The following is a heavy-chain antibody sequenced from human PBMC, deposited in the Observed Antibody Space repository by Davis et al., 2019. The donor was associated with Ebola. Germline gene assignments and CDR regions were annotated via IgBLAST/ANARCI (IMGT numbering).Heavy chain of an antibody. CDR3: ARGWLRGYLDY. D-gene: IGHD3-3*01. CDR1: GDSVSTAG. J-gene: IGHJ4*02. Sequence: HSQTLSLTCAISGDSVSTAGWNWIRQSPSRGLEWLGRTYYNSKWYHDYAVSVKSRITINPDTSKNQFSLQLNSVTPEDTAVYYCARGWLRGYLDYWGQGTLVTVSS. CDR2: TYYNSKWYH. V-gene: IGHV6-1*01.